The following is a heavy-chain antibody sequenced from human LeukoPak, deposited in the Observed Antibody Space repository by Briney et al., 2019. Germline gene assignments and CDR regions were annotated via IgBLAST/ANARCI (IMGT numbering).Heavy chain of an antibody. CDR3: ARRTIAALGWFDP. V-gene: IGHV4-59*01. Sequence: SETLSLTCTVSGGSITTYYWTWLRQPPGKGLEWIGHIYYSGSTNYNPSLKSRVTISVDTSKNQFSLKLSSVTAADTAVYYCARRTIAALGWFDPWGQGTLVTVSS. CDR1: GGSITTYY. D-gene: IGHD6-13*01. CDR2: IYYSGST. J-gene: IGHJ5*02.